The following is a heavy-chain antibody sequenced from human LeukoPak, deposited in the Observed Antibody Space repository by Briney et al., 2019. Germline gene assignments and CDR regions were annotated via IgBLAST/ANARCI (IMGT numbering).Heavy chain of an antibody. J-gene: IGHJ5*02. D-gene: IGHD2-15*01. V-gene: IGHV3-23*01. CDR1: GFTFSSSG. Sequence: PGGSLRLSCAASGFTFSSSGMSWVRQAPGKGLEWVSSITASGGNTYYADSVKGRFTISRDNSVNTLYLQMNSLRAEDTAVYYCAKEKRLYCSAGSCYSRRFDPWGQGTLVTVSS. CDR2: ITASGGNT. CDR3: AKEKRLYCSAGSCYSRRFDP.